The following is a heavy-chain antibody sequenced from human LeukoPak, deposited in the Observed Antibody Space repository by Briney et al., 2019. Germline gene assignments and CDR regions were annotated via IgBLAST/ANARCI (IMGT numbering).Heavy chain of an antibody. V-gene: IGHV3-23*01. Sequence: GGSLRLSCAASGFTLSSYDMSWVRQAPGKGLAWVSAISGRGGRTYYADSVKGRFTISRDDLKNTLYLQMNSLRAEDTAVYYCAKDRIAVAGLFDYWGQGTLVTVSS. CDR1: GFTLSSYD. CDR2: ISGRGGRT. J-gene: IGHJ4*02. CDR3: AKDRIAVAGLFDY. D-gene: IGHD6-19*01.